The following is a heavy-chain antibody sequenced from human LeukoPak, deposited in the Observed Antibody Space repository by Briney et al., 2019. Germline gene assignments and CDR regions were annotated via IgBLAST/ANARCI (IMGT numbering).Heavy chain of an antibody. D-gene: IGHD1-26*01. CDR3: ARDPIVGATTDWFDP. CDR1: GYTFTSYD. CDR2: MNPHSGNT. V-gene: IGHV1-8*01. Sequence: ASVKVSCKASGYTFTSYDINWVRQATGQGLEWMGRMNPHSGNTVYAQKFQGRVTMTRNTAISTAYMELSSLRSEDTAVYYCARDPIVGATTDWFDPWGQGTLVTVSS. J-gene: IGHJ5*02.